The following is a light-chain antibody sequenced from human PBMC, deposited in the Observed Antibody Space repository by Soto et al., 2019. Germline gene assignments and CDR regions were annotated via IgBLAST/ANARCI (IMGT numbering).Light chain of an antibody. CDR3: QKYDRFPYT. V-gene: IGKV1-5*03. Sequence: DIQMTQSPSTLSASVGDTVTITCRASQSISNWLAWYQQKPGQAPKLLIHKASTLESGVPSRFSGSGSGTAFTLTISSLQPDDFETYCCQKYDRFPYTFGQGTKLEIK. CDR2: KAS. CDR1: QSISNW. J-gene: IGKJ2*01.